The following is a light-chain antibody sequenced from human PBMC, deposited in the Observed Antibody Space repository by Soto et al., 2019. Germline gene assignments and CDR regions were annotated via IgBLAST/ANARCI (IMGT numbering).Light chain of an antibody. V-gene: IGLV2-23*01. J-gene: IGLJ1*01. CDR3: CSYVCARTYV. CDR2: EAS. CDR1: VSDVGSFGP. Sequence: QSVVTQPASLSGSPGQSITISCTGSVSDVGSFGPVSWYQQNPGQVPKPIIYEASRRPSGASTRFSGSQSGNTASLTISGLEADEEEDYYCCSYVCARTYVFGTGTKVTVL.